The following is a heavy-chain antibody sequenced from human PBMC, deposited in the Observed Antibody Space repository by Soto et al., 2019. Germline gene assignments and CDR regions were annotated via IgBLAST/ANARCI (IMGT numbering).Heavy chain of an antibody. J-gene: IGHJ5*02. CDR3: ASGSGNYPKYNWFDP. D-gene: IGHD3-10*01. CDR2: IITSDGDT. Sequence: PGGSLRLSCAASGFAFSDYAMTWVRQAPGKGLEWVSTIITSDGDTYYADSVKGRFTISRDNSRNTLYLQMNSLRAEDTAVYYCASGSGNYPKYNWFDPWGQGTLVTVSS. CDR1: GFAFSDYA. V-gene: IGHV3-23*01.